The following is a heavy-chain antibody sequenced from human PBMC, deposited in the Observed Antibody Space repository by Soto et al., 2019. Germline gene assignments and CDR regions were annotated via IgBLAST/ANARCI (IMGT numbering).Heavy chain of an antibody. Sequence: GASVKVSCKASGYTFTSYAMHWVRQAPGQRLEWMGWINPNSGGTNYAQKFQGWVTMTRDTSISTAYMELSRLRSDDTAVYYCARLNGYCISTNCHGYYGMDVWGQGTTVTVSS. CDR3: ARLNGYCISTNCHGYYGMDV. CDR1: GYTFTSYA. J-gene: IGHJ6*02. D-gene: IGHD2-2*03. CDR2: INPNSGGT. V-gene: IGHV1-2*04.